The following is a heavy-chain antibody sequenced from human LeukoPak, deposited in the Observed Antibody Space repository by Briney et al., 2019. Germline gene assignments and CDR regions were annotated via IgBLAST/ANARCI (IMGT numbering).Heavy chain of an antibody. Sequence: GASVKVSCKASGYTFTSYDINWVRQATGQGLEWMGWMNPNSGNTGYAQKFQGRVTMTRDTSTSTVYMELSSLRSEDTAVYYCARDRAAAVPEFDYWGQGTLVTVSS. J-gene: IGHJ4*02. CDR3: ARDRAAAVPEFDY. D-gene: IGHD6-13*01. CDR1: GYTFTSYD. CDR2: MNPNSGNT. V-gene: IGHV1-8*02.